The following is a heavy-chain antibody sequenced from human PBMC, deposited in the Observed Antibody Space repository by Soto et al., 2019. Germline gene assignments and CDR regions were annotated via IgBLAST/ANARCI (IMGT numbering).Heavy chain of an antibody. D-gene: IGHD1-26*01. V-gene: IGHV3-30*18. Sequence: GGSLRLSCAASGFTFSSYGMHWVRQAPGKGLEWVAVISYDGSNKYYADSVKGRFTISRDNSKNTLYLQMNSLRAEDTAVYYCAKDHRSYSFPEYYYYGMDVWGQGTTVTVSS. CDR2: ISYDGSNK. CDR1: GFTFSSYG. J-gene: IGHJ6*02. CDR3: AKDHRSYSFPEYYYYGMDV.